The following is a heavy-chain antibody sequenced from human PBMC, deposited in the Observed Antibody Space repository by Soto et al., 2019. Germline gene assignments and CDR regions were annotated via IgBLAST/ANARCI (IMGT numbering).Heavy chain of an antibody. J-gene: IGHJ4*02. CDR3: ARDFITRAD. Sequence: EAQLVESGGGLVQPGGSLRLSCAVSGFTLSDYWMQWVRQAPGKGLVWVSRISRDGSDTIYADSVKGRFTISRDNAKNPLYLQMNSLSAEDTAVYYCARDFITRADWGQGTLVTVSS. V-gene: IGHV3-74*01. CDR1: GFTLSDYW. CDR2: ISRDGSDT. D-gene: IGHD3-22*01.